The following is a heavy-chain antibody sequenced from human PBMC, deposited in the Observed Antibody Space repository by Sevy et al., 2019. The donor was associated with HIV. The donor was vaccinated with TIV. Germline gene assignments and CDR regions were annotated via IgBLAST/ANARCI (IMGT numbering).Heavy chain of an antibody. D-gene: IGHD3-22*01. Sequence: KQSQTLSLTCAISGDSVSSNSAAWNWIRQSPSRGLEWLGRTYYRSKWYNDYAVSVKSGITINPDTSKNQFSLQLNSVTPEDTAVYYCARAPMIVVVITNWFDPWGQGTLVTVS. J-gene: IGHJ5*02. CDR1: GDSVSSNSAA. CDR3: ARAPMIVVVITNWFDP. CDR2: TYYRSKWYN. V-gene: IGHV6-1*01.